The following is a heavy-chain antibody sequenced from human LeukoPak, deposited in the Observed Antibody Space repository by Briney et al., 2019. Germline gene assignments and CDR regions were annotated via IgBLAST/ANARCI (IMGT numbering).Heavy chain of an antibody. J-gene: IGHJ6*02. CDR2: ICPGDSDT. D-gene: IGHD6-13*01. CDR3: ARLQTPQGILTGGPYYSLDV. V-gene: IGHV5-51*01. Sequence: GESLKISCKASGYTFTAYWIAWVRQVPGKGLEWLGIICPGDSDTRYSPSFQGLITISADKSINSAYLQWNNLKASDTAIYYCARLQTPQGILTGGPYYSLDVWGQGTTVAVSS. CDR1: GYTFTAYW.